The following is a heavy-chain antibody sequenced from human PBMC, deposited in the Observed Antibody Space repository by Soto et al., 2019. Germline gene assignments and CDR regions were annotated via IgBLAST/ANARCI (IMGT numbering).Heavy chain of an antibody. Sequence: EVQLLESGGGLVQPGGSLRLSCAASGFTFSSYAMSWVRQAPGKGLEWVSAISGSGGSTYYADSVKGRFTISRDNSKNTLYLQMNSLRAEDTAVYYCAKDLVIPIVVVPAAMMAFAYWGQGTLVTVSS. CDR1: GFTFSSYA. CDR3: AKDLVIPIVVVPAAMMAFAY. CDR2: ISGSGGST. V-gene: IGHV3-23*01. D-gene: IGHD2-2*01. J-gene: IGHJ4*02.